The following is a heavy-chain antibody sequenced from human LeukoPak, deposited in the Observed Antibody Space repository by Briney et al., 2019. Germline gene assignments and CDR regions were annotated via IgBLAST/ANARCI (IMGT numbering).Heavy chain of an antibody. D-gene: IGHD6-19*01. Sequence: GSSVKVSCKASGGTFSSYAISWVRQATGQGLEWMGWMNPNSGNTGYAQKFQGRVTMTRNTSISTAYMELSSLRSEDTAVYYCARGLRGSSGWYVVLKGYYFDYWGQGTLVTVSS. CDR1: GGTFSSYA. V-gene: IGHV1-8*02. CDR3: ARGLRGSSGWYVVLKGYYFDY. J-gene: IGHJ4*02. CDR2: MNPNSGNT.